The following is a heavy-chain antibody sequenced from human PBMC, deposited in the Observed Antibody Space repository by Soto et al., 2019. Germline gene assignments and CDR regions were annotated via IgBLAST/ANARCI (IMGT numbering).Heavy chain of an antibody. CDR3: AREYYDFWSGYYMGPQTYYYYYMDV. D-gene: IGHD3-3*01. Sequence: ASGKVSCKASGYTFTSYGVSWVRQAPGQGLEWMGWISAYNGNTNYAQKLQGRVTMTTDTSTSTAYMELRSLRSDDTAVYYCAREYYDFWSGYYMGPQTYYYYYMDVWCKGTSVTVSS. J-gene: IGHJ6*03. CDR2: ISAYNGNT. V-gene: IGHV1-18*01. CDR1: GYTFTSYG.